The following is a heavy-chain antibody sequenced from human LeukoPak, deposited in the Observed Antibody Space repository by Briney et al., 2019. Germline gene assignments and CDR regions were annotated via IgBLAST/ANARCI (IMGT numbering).Heavy chain of an antibody. D-gene: IGHD5-12*01. Sequence: GGSLRLSCAAPGFTFSSYWMSWVRQPPGKGLEWVANIKQDGSEKYNADSLKGGSTTSRDNTKNSLYLQMNSLRAEDTAVYYCARDAVATIRDQSYLFDYWGEGGLVTVSS. CDR1: GFTFSSYW. J-gene: IGHJ4*02. CDR2: IKQDGSEK. V-gene: IGHV3-7*01. CDR3: ARDAVATIRDQSYLFDY.